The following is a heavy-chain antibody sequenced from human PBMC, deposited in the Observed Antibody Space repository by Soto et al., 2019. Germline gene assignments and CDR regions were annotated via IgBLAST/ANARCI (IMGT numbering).Heavy chain of an antibody. D-gene: IGHD3-22*01. V-gene: IGHV4-39*07. Sequence: SETLSLTCTVSGASIGSGDYYWSWIRQPPGKGLEWIGEINHSGSTNYNPSLKSRVTISVDTSKNQFSLKLSSVTAADTAVYYCARVSPHYYDSSGYYLDYWGQGTLVTVSS. CDR3: ARVSPHYYDSSGYYLDY. CDR2: INHSGST. J-gene: IGHJ4*02. CDR1: GASIGSGDYY.